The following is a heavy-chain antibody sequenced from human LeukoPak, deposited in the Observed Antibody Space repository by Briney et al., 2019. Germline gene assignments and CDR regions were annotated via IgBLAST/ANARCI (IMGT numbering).Heavy chain of an antibody. CDR3: APRGDIEHSYVYGKWFDP. D-gene: IGHD5-18*01. Sequence: SETLSLTCAVYGGSFSGYYWSWIRQPPGKGLEWIGEINHSGSTNYNASLKSRVTISVDTSKNQFSLRLSSVTAADTAVYYCAPRGDIEHSYVYGKWFDPWGQETRVPFSS. J-gene: IGHJ5*02. CDR2: INHSGST. CDR1: GGSFSGYY. V-gene: IGHV4-34*01.